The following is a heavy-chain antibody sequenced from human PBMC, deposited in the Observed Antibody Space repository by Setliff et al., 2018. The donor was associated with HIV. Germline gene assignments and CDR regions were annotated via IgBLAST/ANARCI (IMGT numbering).Heavy chain of an antibody. CDR1: GYSFTSYW. D-gene: IGHD3-10*01. J-gene: IGHJ4*02. CDR2: IYPGDSDT. CDR3: ARHDVVRGAIDN. Sequence: HGESLKISCKGSGYSFTSYWIGWVRQMPGKGLEWMGIIYPGDSDTRYSPSFQGQVTISADTSASTAYMELSSLRSEDTAVYYCARHDVVRGAIDNWGQGTLVTVSS. V-gene: IGHV5-51*01.